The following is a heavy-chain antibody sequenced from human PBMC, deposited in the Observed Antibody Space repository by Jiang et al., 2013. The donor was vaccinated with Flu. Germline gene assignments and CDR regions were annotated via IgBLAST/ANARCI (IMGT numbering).Heavy chain of an antibody. V-gene: IGHV4-30-4*08. D-gene: IGHD4-17*01. CDR2: IDYSGRT. CDR3: ARDLLNDFGDHS. Sequence: GPGLVKPSQILSLTCTVSGGSINSGDYYWSWIRQPPGKGLEWIGYIDYSGRTYYNPSLKSRMTMSVDTSKNQVSLRLTSVTAADTAVYYCARDLLNDFGDHSWGQGTLVTVSS. CDR1: GGSINSGDYY. J-gene: IGHJ5*02.